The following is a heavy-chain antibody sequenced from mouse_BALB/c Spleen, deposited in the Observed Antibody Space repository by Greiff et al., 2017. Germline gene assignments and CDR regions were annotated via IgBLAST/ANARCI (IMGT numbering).Heavy chain of an antibody. D-gene: IGHD1-3*01. Sequence: EVKLVESGGGLVQPGGSLKLSCAASGFTFSSYGMSWVRQTPDKRLELVATINSNGGSTYYPDSVKGRFTISRDNAKNTLYLQMSSLKSEDTAMYYCARDSGDFDYWGQGTTLTVSS. V-gene: IGHV5-6-3*01. CDR3: ARDSGDFDY. J-gene: IGHJ2*01. CDR2: INSNGGST. CDR1: GFTFSSYG.